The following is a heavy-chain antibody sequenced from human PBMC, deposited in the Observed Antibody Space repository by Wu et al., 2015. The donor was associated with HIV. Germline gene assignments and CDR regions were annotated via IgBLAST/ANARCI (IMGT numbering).Heavy chain of an antibody. CDR3: ARGGIIMGPTIKTSYYMDV. CDR1: RFTTDD. J-gene: IGHJ6*03. V-gene: IGHV1-8*03. Sequence: QVQLVQSGAEVKKPGASVKVSCKASRFTTDDINWLRQATGQGLEWMGWINLNSGNTGYAQKFQDRVTISKNTSIITAYVELSSLRSEDTAIYYCARGGIIMGPTIKTSYYMDVWGKGPMVTVSS. D-gene: IGHD1-26*01. CDR2: INLNSGNT.